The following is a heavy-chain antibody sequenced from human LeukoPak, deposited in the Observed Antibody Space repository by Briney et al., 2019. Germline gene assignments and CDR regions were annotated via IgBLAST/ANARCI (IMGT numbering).Heavy chain of an antibody. CDR3: ARDRVAVAGPYYYYYYYMDV. CDR2: ISSSSYI. CDR1: GFTFSSYS. J-gene: IGHJ6*03. V-gene: IGHV3-21*01. D-gene: IGHD6-19*01. Sequence: GGSLRLSCAASGFTFSSYSMNWVRQAPGKGLEWVSSISSSSYIYYADSVKGRFTISRDNAKNSLYLQMNSLRGEGPAVYYCARDRVAVAGPYYYYYYYMDVWGKGTTVTVSS.